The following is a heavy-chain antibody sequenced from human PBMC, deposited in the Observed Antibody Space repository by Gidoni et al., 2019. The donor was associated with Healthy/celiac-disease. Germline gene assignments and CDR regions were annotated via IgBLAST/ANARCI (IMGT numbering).Heavy chain of an antibody. CDR3: ARDVLVGGYSYGKRGVYYGMDV. V-gene: IGHV4-4*07. CDR1: GGSISSYY. CDR2: IYTSGST. Sequence: QVQLQESGPGLVKPSETLSLTCTFSGGSISSYYWSWIGQPAGKGLEWIGRIYTSGSTNYNPSLKSRVTMSVDTSKNQFSLKLSSVTAADTAVYYCARDVLVGGYSYGKRGVYYGMDVWGQGTTVTVSS. J-gene: IGHJ6*02. D-gene: IGHD5-18*01.